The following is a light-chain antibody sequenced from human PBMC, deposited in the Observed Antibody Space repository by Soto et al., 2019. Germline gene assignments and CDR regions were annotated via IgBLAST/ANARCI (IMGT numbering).Light chain of an antibody. CDR3: QQRRSWPPTIT. Sequence: EIVLTQSPATLSLSPGERATLSCRASQSVSSYLAWYQQKPGQAPRLLIYDASNRATGIPARFSGSGSGTDFTLTISSLEAEDFAVYYCQQRRSWPPTITFGQGTRLEIK. CDR2: DAS. CDR1: QSVSSY. J-gene: IGKJ5*01. V-gene: IGKV3-11*01.